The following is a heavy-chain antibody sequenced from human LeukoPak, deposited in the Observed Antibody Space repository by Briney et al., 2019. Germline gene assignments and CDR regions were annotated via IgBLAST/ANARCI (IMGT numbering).Heavy chain of an antibody. V-gene: IGHV1-69*01. J-gene: IGHJ6*04. CDR1: GGTFSSYA. D-gene: IGHD5-18*01. CDR3: ARLRGYSYGYNYYGMDV. Sequence: GASVKVSCKASGGTFSSYAISWVRQAPGQGLXXXXXXXPIFGTANYAQKFQGRVTITADESTSTAYMELSSLRSEDTAVYYCARLRGYSYGYNYYGMDVWGKGTTVTVSS. CDR2: XXPIFGTA.